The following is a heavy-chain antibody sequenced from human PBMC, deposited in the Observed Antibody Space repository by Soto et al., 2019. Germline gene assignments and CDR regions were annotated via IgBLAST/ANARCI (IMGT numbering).Heavy chain of an antibody. D-gene: IGHD3-16*01. CDR3: VRGWGSLIHLSCLDI. CDR1: GFTFRQYG. J-gene: IGHJ3*02. CDR2: IFYDGTEK. Sequence: QVQLVESGGGVFQPGTSLRLSCAASGFTFRQYGMHWVRQAPGKGLDWVAVIFYDGTEKYYADSVKGRFTISRDNPGNMVYLQTKSLRAEDTAVYYCVRGWGSLIHLSCLDIWGQGTTVVVSS. V-gene: IGHV3-33*01.